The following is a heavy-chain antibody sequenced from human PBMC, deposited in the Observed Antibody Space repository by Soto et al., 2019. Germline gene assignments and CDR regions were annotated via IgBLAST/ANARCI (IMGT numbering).Heavy chain of an antibody. J-gene: IGHJ6*03. V-gene: IGHV3-15*01. CDR3: TTGGGKGVGYYYYYYYMDV. CDR1: GFTFSNAW. CDR2: IKRKTDGGTT. D-gene: IGHD3-3*01. Sequence: EVQLVESGGGLVQPGGSLRLSCAASGFTFSNAWMSWVRQAPGKGLEWVGRIKRKTDGGTTDYAAPVKGRFTISRADSKNTLYLQMNSLKTEDTAVYYCTTGGGKGVGYYYYYYYMDVWGKGTTVTVSS.